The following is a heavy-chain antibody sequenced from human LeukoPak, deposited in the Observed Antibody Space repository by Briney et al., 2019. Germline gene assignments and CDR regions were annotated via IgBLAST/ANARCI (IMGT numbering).Heavy chain of an antibody. CDR1: GYTFTGYY. J-gene: IGHJ6*03. CDR3: ARAGDYSSSLSYMDV. V-gene: IGHV1-2*02. Sequence: ASVKVSCKAPGYTFTGYYMHWVRQAPGQGLEWMGWINPNSGGTNYAQKFQGRVTMTRDTSISTAYMELSRLRSDDTAVYYCARAGDYSSSLSYMDVWGKGTTVTVSS. D-gene: IGHD6-6*01. CDR2: INPNSGGT.